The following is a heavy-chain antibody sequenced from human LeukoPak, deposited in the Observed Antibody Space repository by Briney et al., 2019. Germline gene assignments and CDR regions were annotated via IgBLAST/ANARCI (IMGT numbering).Heavy chain of an antibody. CDR3: AKGTGSGSFLVDY. J-gene: IGHJ4*02. D-gene: IGHD3-10*01. Sequence: GGSLRLSCAASGFSFSSYAMHWGRQAPGKGLEWVAFMRHDGSKKYYADSGQDRFIISRDNSKNTQYLQMNALRTEDTAVYFCAKGTGSGSFLVDYWGQGTLVTVSS. CDR1: GFSFSSYA. CDR2: MRHDGSKK. V-gene: IGHV3-30*02.